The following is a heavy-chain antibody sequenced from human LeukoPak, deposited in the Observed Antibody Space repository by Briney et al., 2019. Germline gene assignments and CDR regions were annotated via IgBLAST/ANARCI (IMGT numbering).Heavy chain of an antibody. J-gene: IGHJ4*02. CDR2: IRNDGSNE. D-gene: IGHD3-10*02. Sequence: PGGSLRVSCVASGFTFSTYGMHWVRQAPGKGLEWVAFIRNDGSNEYYADSVKGRFTISRDDSKSTLYLQMNSLTSDDTAVYYCAKYLFGSYWGQGTLVTVSS. CDR3: AKYLFGSY. CDR1: GFTFSTYG. V-gene: IGHV3-30*02.